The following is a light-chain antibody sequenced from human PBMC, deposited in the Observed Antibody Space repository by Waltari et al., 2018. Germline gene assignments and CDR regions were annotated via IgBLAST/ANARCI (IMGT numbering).Light chain of an antibody. V-gene: IGLV1-47*01. CDR3: AAWDDSLSARWV. CDR1: SSNIGSNY. CDR2: RNI. Sequence: QSVLTQPPSASGTPGQRATISCSGTSSNIGSNYVYCYQHLPGTAPKLLIYRNIQRPSXXXARXSGSNSGTSASLAISGLRSEDEADYYCAAWDDSLSARWVFGGGTKLTVL. J-gene: IGLJ3*02.